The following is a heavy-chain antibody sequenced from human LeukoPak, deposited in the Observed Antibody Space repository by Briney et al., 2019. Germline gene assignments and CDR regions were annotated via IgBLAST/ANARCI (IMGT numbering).Heavy chain of an antibody. CDR1: GFTFSSYW. D-gene: IGHD6-19*01. Sequence: GGSLRLSCAASGFTFSSYWMHWVRQAPGKGLVWVSRINSDGSSTSYADSVKGRFTISRDNAKNTLYLQMNSLRAEDTAVYYCARGIAVASGGDYWGQGTLVTVSS. V-gene: IGHV3-74*01. J-gene: IGHJ4*02. CDR2: INSDGSST. CDR3: ARGIAVASGGDY.